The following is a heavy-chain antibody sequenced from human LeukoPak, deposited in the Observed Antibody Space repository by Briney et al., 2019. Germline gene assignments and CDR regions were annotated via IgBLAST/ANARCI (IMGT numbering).Heavy chain of an antibody. D-gene: IGHD2-2*01. J-gene: IGHJ4*02. V-gene: IGHV4-4*07. Sequence: PSETLSLTCTVSGGSISSYYWSWIRQPAGKGLEWIGRIYTSGSTNYNPSLKSRVTMSVDTSKNQFSLKLSSVTAADTAVYYCAMGYCSSTSCLVRPPDYWGQGTLVTVSS. CDR2: IYTSGST. CDR1: GGSISSYY. CDR3: AMGYCSSTSCLVRPPDY.